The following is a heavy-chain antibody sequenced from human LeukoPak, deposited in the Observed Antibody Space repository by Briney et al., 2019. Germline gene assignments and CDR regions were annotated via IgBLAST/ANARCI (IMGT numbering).Heavy chain of an antibody. D-gene: IGHD2-2*01. J-gene: IGHJ5*02. CDR3: ARAQIVVVPAANWFDP. CDR2: MNPNSGNT. V-gene: IGHV1-8*03. Sequence: ASVKVSCKASVYTFTSYDINWVRQATGQGLEWMGWMNPNSGNTGYAQKFQGRVTITRNTSISTAYMELSSLRSEDTAVYYCARAQIVVVPAANWFDPWGQGTLVTVSS. CDR1: VYTFTSYD.